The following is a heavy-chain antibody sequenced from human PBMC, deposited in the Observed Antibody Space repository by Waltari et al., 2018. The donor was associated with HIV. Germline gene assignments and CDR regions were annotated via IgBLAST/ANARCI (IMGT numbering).Heavy chain of an antibody. Sequence: QITLKESGPTLVKPTQTLTLTCPFSGFSLSTSGVGVGWIRQPPGKALEWLALIYWDDDKRYSPSLKSRLTITKDTSKNQVVLTMTNMDPVDTATYYCAHRQWQQLALDYWGQGTLVTVSS. CDR1: GFSLSTSGVG. V-gene: IGHV2-5*02. D-gene: IGHD6-13*01. CDR2: IYWDDDK. J-gene: IGHJ4*02. CDR3: AHRQWQQLALDY.